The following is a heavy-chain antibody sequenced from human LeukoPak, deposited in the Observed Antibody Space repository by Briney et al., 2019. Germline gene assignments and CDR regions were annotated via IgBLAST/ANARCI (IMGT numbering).Heavy chain of an antibody. V-gene: IGHV1-46*01. J-gene: IGHJ4*02. Sequence: ASVNVSSKASGYTFTSYYIHWVRQAPGQGREWMGIINPSGGSTSYAQKFQGRVTMTRDTSTSTVYMELSSMRSEDTAVYYCARSPYSGSYCLGYWGQGNLVTVSS. CDR2: INPSGGST. CDR3: ARSPYSGSYCLGY. CDR1: GYTFTSYY. D-gene: IGHD1-26*01.